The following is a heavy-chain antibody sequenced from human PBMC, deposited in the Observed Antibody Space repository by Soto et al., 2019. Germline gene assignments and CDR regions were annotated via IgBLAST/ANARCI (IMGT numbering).Heavy chain of an antibody. Sequence: QVQLVQSGAEVKKPGASVKVSCKASGYTFTSYDINWVRQATGQGLEWMGWMNPNSGNTGYAQKFQGRVTMTRNTSISTAYMELSSLRSEDTAVYYCARRGYSSSWYYYYYYGRDVWGQWTTVTVSS. CDR1: GYTFTSYD. D-gene: IGHD6-13*01. J-gene: IGHJ6*02. CDR3: ARRGYSSSWYYYYYYGRDV. CDR2: MNPNSGNT. V-gene: IGHV1-8*01.